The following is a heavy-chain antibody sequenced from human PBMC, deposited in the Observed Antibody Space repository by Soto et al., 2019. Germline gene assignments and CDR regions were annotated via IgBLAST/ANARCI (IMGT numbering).Heavy chain of an antibody. V-gene: IGHV3-30-3*01. D-gene: IGHD2-15*01. CDR1: GFTFSSYA. J-gene: IGHJ3*02. Sequence: PGGSLRLSCAASGFTFSSYAMHWVRQAPGKGLEWVAVISYDGSNKYYADSVKGRFTISRDNSKNTLYLQMNSLRAEDTAVYYCARYRAWDVVVVGAKTDAFDIWGQGTMVTVSS. CDR3: ARYRAWDVVVVGAKTDAFDI. CDR2: ISYDGSNK.